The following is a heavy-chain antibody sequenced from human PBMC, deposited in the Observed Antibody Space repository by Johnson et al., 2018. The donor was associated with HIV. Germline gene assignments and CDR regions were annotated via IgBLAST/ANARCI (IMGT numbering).Heavy chain of an antibody. CDR3: ATQGALIPGVDAFAI. D-gene: IGHD3-3*01. J-gene: IGHJ3*02. V-gene: IGHV3-15*01. CDR2: LKSKVDGATT. Sequence: VQLVESGGSLVKPGGSLRLSCAVAGVSFNNAWMSWLRQVPGKGLEWVGRLKSKVDGATTDYAVPVKGRFSISGDDSQNTLYLEMTDLRTEDTAVYYCATQGALIPGVDAFAIWGQGTMVTVSS. CDR1: GVSFNNAW.